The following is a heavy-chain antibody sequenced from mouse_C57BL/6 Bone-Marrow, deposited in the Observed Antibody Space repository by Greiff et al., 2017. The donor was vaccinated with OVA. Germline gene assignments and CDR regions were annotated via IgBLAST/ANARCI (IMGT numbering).Heavy chain of an antibody. D-gene: IGHD2-4*01. CDR1: GFTFSSYA. J-gene: IGHJ4*01. CDR3: ARGGIYYDYPYYAMDY. Sequence: EVHLVESGGGLVKPGGSLKLSCAASGFTFSSYAMSWVRQTPEKRLEWVATISDGGSYTYYPDNVKGRFTISRDNAKNNLYLQMSHLKSEDTAMYYCARGGIYYDYPYYAMDYWGQGTSVTVSS. CDR2: ISDGGSYT. V-gene: IGHV5-4*01.